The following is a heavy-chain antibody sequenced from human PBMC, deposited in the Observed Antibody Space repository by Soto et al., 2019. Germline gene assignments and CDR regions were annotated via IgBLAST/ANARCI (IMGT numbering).Heavy chain of an antibody. CDR1: GFSLSSSGVG. CDR3: AHRDGSGWYDYFDY. CDR2: IYWDDDK. J-gene: IGHJ4*02. V-gene: IGHV2-5*02. Sequence: QITLKESGPTLVKPTQTLTLTCTFSGFSLSSSGVGVGWIRQPPEKALEWLALIYWDDDKRHSPSLKSMLTNIKIHXXNQVVLTMTDMDPVDTATYYCAHRDGSGWYDYFDYWGQGILVTVSS. D-gene: IGHD6-19*01.